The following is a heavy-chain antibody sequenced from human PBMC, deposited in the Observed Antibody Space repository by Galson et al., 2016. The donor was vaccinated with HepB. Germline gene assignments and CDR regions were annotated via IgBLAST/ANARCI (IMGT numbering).Heavy chain of an antibody. J-gene: IGHJ2*01. V-gene: IGHV3-21*01. Sequence: SLRLSCAASGFTFSTYGIHWVRQAPGKGLEWVSFIGITSGYKYYADSLKGRVTISRDNAKNSLYLQMNSLRAEDTAVYYCARPPEGDRRYFDLWGRGTLVTVSS. CDR3: ARPPEGDRRYFDL. CDR2: IGITSGYK. CDR1: GFTFSTYG. D-gene: IGHD3-16*01.